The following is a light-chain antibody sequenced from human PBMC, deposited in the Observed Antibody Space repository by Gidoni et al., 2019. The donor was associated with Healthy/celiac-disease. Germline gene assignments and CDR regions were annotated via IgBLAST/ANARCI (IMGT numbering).Light chain of an antibody. CDR2: GAS. J-gene: IGKJ2*01. CDR1: QSVSSSY. V-gene: IGKV3-20*01. CDR3: QQYGSSPLYT. Sequence: QSTGTLSLSPGERATLSCRASQSVSSSYLAWYQQKPGQAPRLLIYGASSRATGIPARFSGSGSGTDFTLTISRLDPEDFAVYYCQQYGSSPLYTFGQGTKLEIK.